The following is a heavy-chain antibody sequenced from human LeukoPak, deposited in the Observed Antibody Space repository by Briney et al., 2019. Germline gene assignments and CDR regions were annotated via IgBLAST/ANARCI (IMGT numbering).Heavy chain of an antibody. Sequence: PSETLSLTCAVYGGSFSGYYWSWIRQPPGKGLEWIGEINHSGSTNYNPSLKSRVTISVDTSKNQFSLKLSSVTAADTAVYYCARRLHYDFWSGSTGWYYYYMDVWGKGTTVTVSS. D-gene: IGHD3-3*01. CDR2: INHSGST. V-gene: IGHV4-34*01. CDR3: ARRLHYDFWSGSTGWYYYYMDV. J-gene: IGHJ6*03. CDR1: GGSFSGYY.